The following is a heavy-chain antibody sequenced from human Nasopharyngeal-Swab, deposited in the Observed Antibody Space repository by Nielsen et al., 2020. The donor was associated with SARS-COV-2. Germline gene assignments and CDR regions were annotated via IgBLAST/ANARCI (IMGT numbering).Heavy chain of an antibody. CDR3: VTFGIDWSLAY. Sequence: GESLKISCAASGFTFSTYPMHWVRQAAGKGLEWVAVISYDGSNKYYADSVKGRFTISRDNAKNTLYLQMNSLRVEDTAVYYCVTFGIDWSLAYWGQGTLVTVSS. J-gene: IGHJ4*02. CDR2: ISYDGSNK. D-gene: IGHD2-21*01. CDR1: GFTFSTYP. V-gene: IGHV3-30-3*01.